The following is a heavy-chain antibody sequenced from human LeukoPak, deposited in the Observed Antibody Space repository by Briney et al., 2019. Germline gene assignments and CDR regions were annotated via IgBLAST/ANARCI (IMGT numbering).Heavy chain of an antibody. CDR1: GGSISGHY. J-gene: IGHJ5*02. V-gene: IGHV4-59*11. CDR2: IFDNGST. Sequence: SETLSLTCTVSGGSISGHYWTWIRQPPGKGQEWIGYIFDNGSTNFNSSLQSRVTMSLDTSKNQFSLKLSSVTAADTAVYYCARVFRGVVTSNWFDPWGQGALVTVSS. D-gene: IGHD2-21*02. CDR3: ARVFRGVVTSNWFDP.